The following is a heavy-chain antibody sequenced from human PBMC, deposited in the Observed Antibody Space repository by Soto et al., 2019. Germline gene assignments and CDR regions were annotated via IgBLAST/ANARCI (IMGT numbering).Heavy chain of an antibody. V-gene: IGHV3-23*01. CDR2: ISGNGGST. CDR3: AKDVGGGSCYDY. D-gene: IGHD2-15*01. Sequence: VGCLRLSFAVCGFSFSCFGMGWVRQDQGKGLEWVSAISGNGGSTYNADSVKGRFNISRNNSKNTMYLQMNSMRAEDTAVYHCAKDVGGGSCYDYWGQGTLVTVSS. J-gene: IGHJ4*02. CDR1: GFSFSCFG.